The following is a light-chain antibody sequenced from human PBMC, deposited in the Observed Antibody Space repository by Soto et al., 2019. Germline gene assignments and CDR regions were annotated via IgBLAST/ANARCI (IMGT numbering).Light chain of an antibody. CDR2: DVS. Sequence: QSALTQPASVSGSPGQSITISCTGTSSDIGGYIYVSWYQHHPGKVPKLIIYDVSYRPSGVSNRFSGSQSGNTASLTISRLQAEDEADYYCSSYTSSSTLEVFGTGTKVTVL. J-gene: IGLJ1*01. CDR3: SSYTSSSTLEV. CDR1: SSDIGGYIY. V-gene: IGLV2-14*03.